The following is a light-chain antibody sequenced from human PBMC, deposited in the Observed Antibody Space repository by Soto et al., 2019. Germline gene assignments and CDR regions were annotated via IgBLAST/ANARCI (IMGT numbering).Light chain of an antibody. V-gene: IGKV3-15*01. Sequence: EIVTTQSPATLSVSPGERATLSCRASQSVRSNLAWYQQRPGQAPRLLIYGASTRATGIPDRFTGSGSGTDFTLTISRLEPEDSAVYYCQQRTNWPPITFGQGTRLEIK. CDR1: QSVRSN. CDR3: QQRTNWPPIT. CDR2: GAS. J-gene: IGKJ5*01.